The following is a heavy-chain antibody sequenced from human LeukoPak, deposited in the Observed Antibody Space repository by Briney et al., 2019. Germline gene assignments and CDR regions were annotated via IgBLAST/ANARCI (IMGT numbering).Heavy chain of an antibody. CDR1: GFTFSTYN. V-gene: IGHV3-21*01. D-gene: IGHD3-22*01. CDR3: AKDSDYYHSSGYYYAYFQH. Sequence: GGSLRLSCAASGFTFSTYNMNWVRQAPGKGLEWVSSISGSSSFIYYADSVKGRFTISRDNAKNSLYLQMNSLRAEDTAVYYCAKDSDYYHSSGYYYAYFQHWGQGTLATVSS. J-gene: IGHJ1*01. CDR2: ISGSSSFI.